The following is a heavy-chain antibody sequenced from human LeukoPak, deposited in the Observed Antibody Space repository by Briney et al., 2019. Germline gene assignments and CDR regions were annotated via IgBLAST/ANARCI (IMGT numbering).Heavy chain of an antibody. CDR3: ARAQSYSSSSTRLYYYYYGMDV. Sequence: SVRVSCKASGGTFSSYAISWVRQAPGQGLEWMGRIIPILGIANYAQKFQGRVTITADKSTSTAYMELSSLRSEDTAVYYCARAQSYSSSSTRLYYYYYGMDVWGQGTTVTVSS. V-gene: IGHV1-69*04. J-gene: IGHJ6*02. CDR1: GGTFSSYA. D-gene: IGHD6-6*01. CDR2: IIPILGIA.